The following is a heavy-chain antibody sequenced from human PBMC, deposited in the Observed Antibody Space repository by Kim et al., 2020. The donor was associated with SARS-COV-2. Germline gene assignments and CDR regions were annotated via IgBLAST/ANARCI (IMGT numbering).Heavy chain of an antibody. J-gene: IGHJ6*02. CDR1: GYSFTSYW. D-gene: IGHD6-13*01. CDR3: ARLIAGSSSHQLTYYYYYGMDV. V-gene: IGHV5-51*01. CDR2: IYPGDSDT. Sequence: GESLQISCKGSGYSFTSYWIGWVRQMPGKGLEWMGIIYPGDSDTRYSPSFQGQVTISADKSIRTAYLQWSSLKASDTAMYYCARLIAGSSSHQLTYYYYYGMDVWGQGTTVTVSS.